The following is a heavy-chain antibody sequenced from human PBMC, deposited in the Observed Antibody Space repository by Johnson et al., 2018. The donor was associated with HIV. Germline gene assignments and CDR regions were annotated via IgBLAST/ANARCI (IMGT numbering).Heavy chain of an antibody. Sequence: QVQLVESGGGVVQPGGSLRLSCAASGFTFSSYGMHWVRQAPGKGLEWVAFIRYDGSNKYYADSVKGRFTISRDNSKNTLYLQMNNLRVEDTAVYYCAKDRGYIVIDAFDMWGRGTLVTVSS. CDR1: GFTFSSYG. CDR2: IRYDGSNK. D-gene: IGHD5/OR15-5a*01. CDR3: AKDRGYIVIDAFDM. V-gene: IGHV3-30*02. J-gene: IGHJ3*02.